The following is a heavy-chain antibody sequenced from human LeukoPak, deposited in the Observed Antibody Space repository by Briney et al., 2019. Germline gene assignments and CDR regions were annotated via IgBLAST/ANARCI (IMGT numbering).Heavy chain of an antibody. J-gene: IGHJ5*02. V-gene: IGHV1-3*01. CDR2: INAGNGNT. CDR3: ARDNWNVIVGWFDP. Sequence: ASVKVSCKASGYTFTSYAMHWVRQALGQRLEWMGWINAGNGNTKYSQKFQGRVAITRDTSASTAYMELSSLRSEDTAVYYCARDNWNVIVGWFDPWGQGTLVTVSS. CDR1: GYTFTSYA. D-gene: IGHD1-1*01.